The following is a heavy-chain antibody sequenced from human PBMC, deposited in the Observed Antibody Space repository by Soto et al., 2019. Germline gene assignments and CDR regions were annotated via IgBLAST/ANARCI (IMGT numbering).Heavy chain of an antibody. CDR3: ARICTSCYLVDFDY. Sequence: SETLSLTCTVSGSSISSYYWSWIRQPPGKGLEWIGYIYYSGSTKYNPSLKSRVTTSVDTSKNQFSLKLSSVTAADTAVYYCARICTSCYLVDFDYWGQGTLVTVS. CDR1: GSSISSYY. D-gene: IGHD2-2*01. CDR2: IYYSGST. V-gene: IGHV4-59*01. J-gene: IGHJ4*02.